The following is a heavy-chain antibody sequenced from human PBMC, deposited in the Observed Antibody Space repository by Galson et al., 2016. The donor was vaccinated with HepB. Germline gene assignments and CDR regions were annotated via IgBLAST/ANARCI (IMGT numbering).Heavy chain of an antibody. Sequence: SLRLSCAASGFTFDDFAMHWVRQAPGKGLDWVSGISWNSDNIRYADSVKGRFTISRDNAKNSLYLQMNSLRAEDTALYYCAKGGYDFWSGKHLDYWGQGTLVTVSS. D-gene: IGHD3-3*01. J-gene: IGHJ4*02. V-gene: IGHV3-9*01. CDR1: GFTFDDFA. CDR2: ISWNSDNI. CDR3: AKGGYDFWSGKHLDY.